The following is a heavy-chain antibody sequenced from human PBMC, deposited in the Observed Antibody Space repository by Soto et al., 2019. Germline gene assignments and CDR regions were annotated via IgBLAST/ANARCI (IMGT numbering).Heavy chain of an antibody. CDR1: GFTFSSYS. V-gene: IGHV3-48*01. D-gene: IGHD5-12*01. Sequence: GGSLRLSCAASGFTFSSYSMNWVRQAPGKGLEWVSYISSSSSTIYYADSVKGRFTISRDNAKNSLYLQMNSLRAEDTAVYYCARPGYSGYDFAYYYMDVWGKGTTVTVSS. J-gene: IGHJ6*03. CDR2: ISSSSSTI. CDR3: ARPGYSGYDFAYYYMDV.